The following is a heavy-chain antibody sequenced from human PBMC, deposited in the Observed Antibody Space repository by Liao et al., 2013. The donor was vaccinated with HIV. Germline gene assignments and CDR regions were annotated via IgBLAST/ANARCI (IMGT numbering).Heavy chain of an antibody. Sequence: QVQLQESGPGLVKPSQTLSLTCTVSGGSISSGSYYWSWIRQPAGKGLEWIGHIYTSGSTNYNPSLKSRVTISVDTSKNQFSLNLRSVTAADTAVFYCVRGGSGISDAYYYYMDVWGKGTTVTVSS. CDR2: IYTSGST. D-gene: IGHD2-15*01. V-gene: IGHV4-61*02. CDR3: VRGGSGISDAYYYYMDV. CDR1: GGSISSGSYY. J-gene: IGHJ6*03.